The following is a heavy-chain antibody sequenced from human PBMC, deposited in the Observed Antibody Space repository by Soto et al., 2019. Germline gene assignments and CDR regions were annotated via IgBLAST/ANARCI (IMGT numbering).Heavy chain of an antibody. CDR1: GYTFTSYG. CDR3: ARAMIVVVIPVPDAFDI. V-gene: IGHV1-8*02. Sequence: ASVKVSCKASGYTFTSYGISWVRQAPGQGLEWMGWMNPNSGNTGYAQKFQGRVTMTRNTSISTAYMELSSLRSEDTAVYYCARAMIVVVIPVPDAFDIWGQGTMVTVSS. CDR2: MNPNSGNT. D-gene: IGHD3-22*01. J-gene: IGHJ3*02.